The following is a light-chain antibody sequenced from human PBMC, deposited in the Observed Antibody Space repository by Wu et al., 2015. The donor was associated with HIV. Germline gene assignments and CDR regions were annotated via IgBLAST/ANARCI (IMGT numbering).Light chain of an antibody. CDR2: DAS. J-gene: IGKJ2*03. CDR1: QSIDSD. Sequence: EIVLTQSPATLSLSPGRRATLSCRASQSIDSDLGWYQQRPGQAPRLLIYDASSRATGIPARFSGSGSGTDFTLTISRLEPEDFAVYYCQQYGSSRYSFGQGTKLEIK. V-gene: IGKV3-20*01. CDR3: QQYGSSRYS.